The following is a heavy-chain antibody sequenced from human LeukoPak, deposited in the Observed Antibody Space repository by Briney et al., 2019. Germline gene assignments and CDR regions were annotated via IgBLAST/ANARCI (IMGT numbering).Heavy chain of an antibody. CDR3: ARVRGSSLSYYYMDV. Sequence: GGSLRLSCAASGFTFSSYSMNWVRQAPGKGLKWVSYISTRISTIFHADSVKGRFTISRDNAKNSLYLQMNSLRVEDTAVYYCARVRGSSLSYYYMDVWGKGTTVTVSS. CDR1: GFTFSSYS. CDR2: ISTRISTI. J-gene: IGHJ6*03. D-gene: IGHD6-13*01. V-gene: IGHV3-48*01.